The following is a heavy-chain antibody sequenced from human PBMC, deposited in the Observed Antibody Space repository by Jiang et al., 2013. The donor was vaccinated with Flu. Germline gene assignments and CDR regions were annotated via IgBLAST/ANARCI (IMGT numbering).Heavy chain of an antibody. D-gene: IGHD2-2*01. CDR2: IYYSGST. J-gene: IGHJ2*01. CDR3: TRRSTSDWYFDL. Sequence: VQLVESGPGLVKPSETLSLTCTVSGGSISSYYWSWIRQPPGKGLEWIGYIYYSGSTNYNPSLKSRVTISVDTSKNQFSLKLSSVTAADTAVYYCTRRSTSDWYFDLWGRGTLVTVSS. CDR1: GGSISSYY. V-gene: IGHV4-59*13.